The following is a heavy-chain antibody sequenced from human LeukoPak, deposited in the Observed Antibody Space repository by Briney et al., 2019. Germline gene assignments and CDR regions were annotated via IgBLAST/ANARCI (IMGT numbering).Heavy chain of an antibody. V-gene: IGHV4-38-2*02. J-gene: IGHJ6*03. CDR1: GYSISSGYY. D-gene: IGHD3-16*02. CDR3: ARLALPVSYVWGSYRYKDPWFRDYYYMDV. Sequence: SETLSLTCTVSGYSISSGYYWSWIRQPPGKGLEWIGEINHSGSTNYNPSLKSRVTISVDTSKNQFSLKLSSGTAADTAVYYCARLALPVSYVWGSYRYKDPWFRDYYYMDVWGKGTTVTISS. CDR2: INHSGST.